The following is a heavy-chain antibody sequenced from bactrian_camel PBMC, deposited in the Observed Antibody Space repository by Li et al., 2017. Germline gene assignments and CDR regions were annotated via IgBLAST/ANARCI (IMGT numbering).Heavy chain of an antibody. Sequence: HVQLVESGGGSVQAGGSLRLSCAISGRSNENYFLAWFRQPPGKAREGVAAIVSGRGERYADSVKGRFTISQDKSNNTLTLQMSSLKTEDTAVYYCAADCVRWDPQRGRFGNKYWGRGPRSPSP. CDR1: GRSNENYF. V-gene: IGHV3S55*01. D-gene: IGHD5*01. J-gene: IGHJ4*01. CDR2: IVSGRGE.